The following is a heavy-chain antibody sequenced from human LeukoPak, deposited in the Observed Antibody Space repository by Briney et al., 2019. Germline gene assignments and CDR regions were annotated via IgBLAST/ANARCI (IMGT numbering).Heavy chain of an antibody. J-gene: IGHJ4*02. CDR3: TTDQMNY. V-gene: IGHV3-53*01. Sequence: GGSLRLSCTASEFTVSRNYMLWVRQAPGKGLEWVSLIFSNGDTHYADSVKGRFTISRDTSKNTVSLQMNSLRVEDTAMYYCTTDQMNYWGQGTLVTVSS. CDR2: IFSNGDT. D-gene: IGHD5-24*01. CDR1: EFTVSRNY.